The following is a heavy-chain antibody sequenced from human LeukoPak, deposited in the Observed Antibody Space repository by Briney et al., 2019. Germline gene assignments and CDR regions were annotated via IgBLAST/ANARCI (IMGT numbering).Heavy chain of an antibody. D-gene: IGHD5-12*01. V-gene: IGHV5-51*01. J-gene: IGHJ3*02. CDR1: GYSFTNYW. Sequence: GESLKISCKGSGYSFTNYWIGWVRQMPGKGLGWMGIIYPGDSDTRYSPSFQGQVTISADKSISTAYVQWSSLKASDTAMYYCARQPPSGYDVAYDIWGQGTMVTVSS. CDR3: ARQPPSGYDVAYDI. CDR2: IYPGDSDT.